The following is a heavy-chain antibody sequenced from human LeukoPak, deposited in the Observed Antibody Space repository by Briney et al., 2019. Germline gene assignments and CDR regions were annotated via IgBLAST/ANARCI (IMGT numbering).Heavy chain of an antibody. Sequence: ASVKVSCKASGYTFTSYGISWVRQATGQGLEWMGWISAYSGNTNYAQKLQGRVTMTTDTSTSTAYMELRSLRSDDTAVYYCARLEIFGVVIPRYVDLWGRGSPVTVSS. V-gene: IGHV1-18*01. CDR2: ISAYSGNT. CDR1: GYTFTSYG. D-gene: IGHD3-3*01. J-gene: IGHJ2*01. CDR3: ARLEIFGVVIPRYVDL.